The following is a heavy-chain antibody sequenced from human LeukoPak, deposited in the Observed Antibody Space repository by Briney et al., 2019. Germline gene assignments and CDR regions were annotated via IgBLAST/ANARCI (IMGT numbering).Heavy chain of an antibody. J-gene: IGHJ4*02. Sequence: PGRSLRLSCAASGFTFSSYGMHWVRQAPGKGLEWVVVISYDGSNKYYADSVKGRFTISRDNSKNTLYLQMNSLRAEDTAVYYCARDMGKQQLVKYYFDYWGQGTLVTVSS. CDR3: ARDMGKQQLVKYYFDY. CDR1: GFTFSSYG. D-gene: IGHD6-13*01. V-gene: IGHV3-30*03. CDR2: ISYDGSNK.